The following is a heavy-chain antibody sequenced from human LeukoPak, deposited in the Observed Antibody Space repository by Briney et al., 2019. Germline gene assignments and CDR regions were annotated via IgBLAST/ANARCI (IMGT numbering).Heavy chain of an antibody. V-gene: IGHV3-72*01. CDR3: ARVTQDGWFDP. CDR1: GFTFSDHY. Sequence: PGGSLRLSCAASGFTFSDHYMDWVRQAPGKGREWVGRTRNKANSYTTEYAASVKGRFTISRDDSKNSLYLQMNSLKTEDTAVYYCARVTQDGWFDPWGQGTLVTVSS. J-gene: IGHJ5*02. D-gene: IGHD2-21*02. CDR2: TRNKANSYTT.